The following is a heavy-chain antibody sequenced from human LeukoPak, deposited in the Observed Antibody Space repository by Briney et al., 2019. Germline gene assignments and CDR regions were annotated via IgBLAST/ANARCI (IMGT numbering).Heavy chain of an antibody. CDR3: ARAYYGSGSYYILDY. D-gene: IGHD3-10*01. CDR2: IIPIFGTA. J-gene: IGHJ4*02. CDR1: GGTFSSHA. V-gene: IGHV1-69*13. Sequence: SVKVSCKASGGTFSSHAISWVRQAPGQGLEWMGGIIPIFGTAKYAQKFQGRVTITADESTSTAYMELSSLRSEDTAVYYCARAYYGSGSYYILDYWGQGTLVTVSS.